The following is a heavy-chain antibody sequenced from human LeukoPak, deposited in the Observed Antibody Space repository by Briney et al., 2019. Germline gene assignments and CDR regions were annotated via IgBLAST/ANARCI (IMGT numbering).Heavy chain of an antibody. CDR2: INHSGST. Sequence: SETLSLTCTVSGGSISNYYWSWIRQPPGKGLKWIGEINHSGSTNYNPSLKSRVTISVDTSKNQFSLNLSSVTAADTAVYYCARRWVYDKRAFDAWGQGTMVTVSS. CDR3: ARRWVYDKRAFDA. D-gene: IGHD3-16*01. CDR1: GGSISNYY. J-gene: IGHJ3*01. V-gene: IGHV4-59*08.